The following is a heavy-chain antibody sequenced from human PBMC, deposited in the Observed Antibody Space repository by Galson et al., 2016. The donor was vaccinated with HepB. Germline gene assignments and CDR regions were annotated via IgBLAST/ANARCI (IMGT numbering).Heavy chain of an antibody. J-gene: IGHJ4*02. Sequence: QSGAEVKKPGESLKISCKGSGYSFSSCWIGWARQMPGKGLEWMGIISPGDSDTRYSPSFQGQAISVDKAINTAYMQWSSLKASDSGIYYCARRPPVTGRSGHYFDSWGQGTLVTVSS. CDR3: ARRPPVTGRSGHYFDS. CDR2: ISPGDSDT. CDR1: GYSFSSCW. V-gene: IGHV5-51*01. D-gene: IGHD4-11*01.